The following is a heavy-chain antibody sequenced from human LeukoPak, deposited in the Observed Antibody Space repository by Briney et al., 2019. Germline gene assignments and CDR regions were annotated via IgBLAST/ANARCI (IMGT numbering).Heavy chain of an antibody. Sequence: PSETLSLTCTVSGGSISSSGYYWGWIRQPPGKGLDWIGSVYSSGNPYYNPSLRSRVTIFVDPSKNQFSLRLTSVTAAETAVYYCALSITAAGIIDYWGQGTLVTVTS. J-gene: IGHJ4*02. CDR3: ALSITAAGIIDY. V-gene: IGHV4-39*01. CDR1: GGSISSSGYY. D-gene: IGHD6-13*01. CDR2: VYSSGNP.